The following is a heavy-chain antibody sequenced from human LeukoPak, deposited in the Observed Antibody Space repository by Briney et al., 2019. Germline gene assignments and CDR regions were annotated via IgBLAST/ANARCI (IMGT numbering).Heavy chain of an antibody. J-gene: IGHJ6*03. CDR2: IYTSGST. V-gene: IGHV4-4*07. Sequence: SETLSLTCTVSGGSISIYYWSWIRQPAGKGLEWIGRIYTSGSTNYNPSLKSRVTMSVDTSKNQFSLKLSSVTAADTAVYYCARDDSSSWPYYYYYYMDVWGKGTTVTVSS. CDR1: GGSISIYY. CDR3: ARDDSSSWPYYYYYYMDV. D-gene: IGHD6-13*01.